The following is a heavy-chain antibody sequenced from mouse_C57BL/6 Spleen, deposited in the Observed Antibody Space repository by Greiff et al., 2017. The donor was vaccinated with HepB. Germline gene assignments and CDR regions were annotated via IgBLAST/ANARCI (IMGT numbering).Heavy chain of an antibody. D-gene: IGHD1-1*01. CDR2: IDPENGDT. CDR3: TTTTVVEDYFDY. J-gene: IGHJ2*01. CDR1: GFNIKDDY. Sequence: EVQLQQSGAELVRPGASVKLSCTASGFNIKDDYMHWVKQRPEQGLEWIGWIDPENGDTEYATKFQGKATITADTSSNTAYLQLSSLTSEDTAVYYCTTTTVVEDYFDYWGQGTTLTVSS. V-gene: IGHV14-4*01.